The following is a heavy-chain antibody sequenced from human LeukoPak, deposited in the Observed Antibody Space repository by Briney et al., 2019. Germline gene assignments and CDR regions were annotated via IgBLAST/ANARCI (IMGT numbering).Heavy chain of an antibody. CDR2: IYYSGST. J-gene: IGHJ5*02. CDR1: GGSISSYY. V-gene: IGHV4-59*01. Sequence: PSETLSLTCTVSGGSISSYYWSWIRQPPGKGLEWIGYIYYSGSTNYKPSLKSRVTISVDTSKNQFTLKLSSVTAADTAVYYCARGGDSSTWYSERNNWFDPWGQGTLVTVSS. D-gene: IGHD6-13*01. CDR3: ARGGDSSTWYSERNNWFDP.